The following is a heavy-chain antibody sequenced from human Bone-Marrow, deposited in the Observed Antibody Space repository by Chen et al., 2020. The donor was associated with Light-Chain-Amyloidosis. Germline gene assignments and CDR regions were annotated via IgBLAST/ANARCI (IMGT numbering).Heavy chain of an antibody. Sequence: EVQLAQSGPEVKKPGESLKSACKGSEYTFPNYWIGWVRQMPGKGLEWMGVIYPDDSDARYSPSFEGQVTISADKSITTAYLQWRSLKASDTAMYYCARRRDGYNFDYWGQGTLVTVSS. CDR3: ARRRDGYNFDY. J-gene: IGHJ4*02. CDR1: EYTFPNYW. V-gene: IGHV5-51*01. CDR2: IYPDDSDA. D-gene: IGHD5-12*01.